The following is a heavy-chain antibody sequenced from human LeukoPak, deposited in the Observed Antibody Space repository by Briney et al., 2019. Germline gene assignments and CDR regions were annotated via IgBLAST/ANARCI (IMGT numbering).Heavy chain of an antibody. CDR3: ARVSDRSVGAIDY. CDR1: GFTDRRKY. D-gene: IGHD1-26*01. CDR2: IFSGGSK. V-gene: IGHV3-53*01. J-gene: IGHJ4*02. Sequence: PGGSLRLSCAACGFTDRRKYMTWVRQAPGRGLEGVSVIFSGGSKSLLDSVNGRLTISRDNSKNTLYLQMNSLRAEDTAAYYCARVSDRSVGAIDYWGKGTLVTVSP.